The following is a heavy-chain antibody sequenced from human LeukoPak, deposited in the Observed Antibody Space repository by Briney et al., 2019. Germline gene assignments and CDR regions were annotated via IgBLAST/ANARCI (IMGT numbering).Heavy chain of an antibody. D-gene: IGHD6-13*01. V-gene: IGHV1-69*13. CDR3: ARARLDSSSWYDDAFDI. CDR1: GGTFSSYA. Sequence: SVKVSCKASGGTFSSYAISWVRQAPGQGLEWMGGIIPIFGTANYAQKFQGRVTITADESTSTTYMELSSLRSEDTAVYYCARARLDSSSWYDDAFDIWGQGTMVTVSS. J-gene: IGHJ3*02. CDR2: IIPIFGTA.